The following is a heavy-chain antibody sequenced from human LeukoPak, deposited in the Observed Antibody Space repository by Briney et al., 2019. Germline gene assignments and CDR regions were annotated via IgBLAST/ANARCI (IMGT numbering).Heavy chain of an antibody. Sequence: PGGSLRLSCKASGFTFSSYAMSWVRQAPGKGLEWVSAISGSGGSTYYADSVKGRFTISRDNSKNTLYLQMNSLRAEDTAVYYCAKDRYSSGWYDYYYYGMDVWGQGTTVTVSS. V-gene: IGHV3-23*01. J-gene: IGHJ6*02. D-gene: IGHD6-19*01. CDR2: ISGSGGST. CDR3: AKDRYSSGWYDYYYYGMDV. CDR1: GFTFSSYA.